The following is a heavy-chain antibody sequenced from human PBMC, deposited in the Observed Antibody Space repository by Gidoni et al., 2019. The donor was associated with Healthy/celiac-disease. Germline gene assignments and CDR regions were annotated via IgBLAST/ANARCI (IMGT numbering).Heavy chain of an antibody. Sequence: EVQLLESGGGLVQPGGSLRLSCAASGFTFSSYAMSWVRQAPGKGLEWVSAISGSGGSTYYADSVKGRFTISRDNSKNTLYLQMNSLRAEDTAVYYCAKDGEIFGVVITYYYYMDVWGKGTTVTVSS. CDR1: GFTFSSYA. J-gene: IGHJ6*03. V-gene: IGHV3-23*01. CDR2: ISGSGGST. D-gene: IGHD3-3*01. CDR3: AKDGEIFGVVITYYYYMDV.